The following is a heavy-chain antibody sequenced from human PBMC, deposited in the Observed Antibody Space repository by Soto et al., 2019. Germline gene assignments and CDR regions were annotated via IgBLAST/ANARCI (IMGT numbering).Heavy chain of an antibody. CDR3: ASYGVLYYGSENSHDSSAI. CDR2: IYYSGST. V-gene: IGHV4-30-4*01. J-gene: IGHJ3*02. D-gene: IGHD3-10*01. Sequence: SETLSLTCTVSGGSISSGDYYWSWIRQPPGKGLEWIGYIYYSGSTYYNPSLKSRVTISVDTSKNQFSLKLSSVTAADTAVYYCASYGVLYYGSENSHDSSAIWGQRTMV. CDR1: GGSISSGDYY.